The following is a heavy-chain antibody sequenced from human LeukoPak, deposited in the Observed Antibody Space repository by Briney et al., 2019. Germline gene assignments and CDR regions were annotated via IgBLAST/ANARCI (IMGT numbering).Heavy chain of an antibody. Sequence: ASVKVSFKASGYTFTHYDISWVRQAPGQGLEWMGWISTYNGNTNYAQKLQGRVTMTTDTSTSTAYMELRSLRSDDTAVYYCARDGDIPVAERWGQGTLVTVSS. D-gene: IGHD6-19*01. CDR2: ISTYNGNT. J-gene: IGHJ4*02. V-gene: IGHV1-18*01. CDR3: ARDGDIPVAER. CDR1: GYTFTHYD.